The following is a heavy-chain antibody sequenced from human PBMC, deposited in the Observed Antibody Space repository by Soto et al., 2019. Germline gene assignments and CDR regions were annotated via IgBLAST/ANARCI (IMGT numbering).Heavy chain of an antibody. J-gene: IGHJ4*02. CDR1: GGSISSGGYY. D-gene: IGHD6-6*01. Sequence: SETLSLTCTVSGGSISSGGYYWSWIRQHPGKGLEWIGYIYYSGGTYYNPSLKSRVTISVDTSKNQFSLKLSSVTAADTAVYYCARAKAARSPFDYWGQGTLVTVSS. CDR3: ARAKAARSPFDY. V-gene: IGHV4-31*03. CDR2: IYYSGGT.